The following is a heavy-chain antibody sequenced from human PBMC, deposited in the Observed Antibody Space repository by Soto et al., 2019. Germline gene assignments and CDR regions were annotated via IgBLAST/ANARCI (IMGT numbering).Heavy chain of an antibody. CDR3: ARLPSRHLVDY. J-gene: IGHJ4*02. Sequence: QLQVQESGPGLVKPSETLSLTCTVSGSSINSSGYYWGWIRQPPGKGLEWIGSMFYGVSTYYNPSLKSRVTVCVDTSKNQFSLNLRSVTAADTAVYYCARLPSRHLVDYWGQGTLVTVSS. CDR2: MFYGVST. V-gene: IGHV4-39*01. D-gene: IGHD3-3*02. CDR1: GSSINSSGYY.